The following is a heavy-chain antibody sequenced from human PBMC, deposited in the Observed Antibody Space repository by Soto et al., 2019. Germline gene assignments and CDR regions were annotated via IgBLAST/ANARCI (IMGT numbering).Heavy chain of an antibody. J-gene: IGHJ4*02. CDR2: IKSKTDGGIT. CDR1: GFTFSNAW. CDR3: TTAQSSSWYISYFDY. V-gene: IGHV3-15*01. Sequence: GGSLRLSCAASGFTFSNAWMSWVRQAPGKGLEWVGRIKSKTDGGITDYAAPVKGRITISRDDSKNTLYLQMNSLKTEDTAVYYCTTAQSSSWYISYFDYWGQGTLVTVSS. D-gene: IGHD6-13*01.